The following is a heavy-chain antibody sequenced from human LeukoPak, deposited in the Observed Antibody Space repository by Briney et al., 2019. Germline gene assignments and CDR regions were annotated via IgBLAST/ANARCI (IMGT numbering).Heavy chain of an antibody. CDR1: GFTFSSYS. J-gene: IGHJ4*02. Sequence: GGSLRLSCAASGFTFSSYSMNWVRQAPGKGLEWVSYISSSSSTIYYADSVKGRFTISRDNAKNSLYLQMNSLRAEDTAVYYCARGKRNCSSTSCLYYFDYWGQGTLVTVSS. CDR3: ARGKRNCSSTSCLYYFDY. D-gene: IGHD2-2*01. V-gene: IGHV3-48*01. CDR2: ISSSSSTI.